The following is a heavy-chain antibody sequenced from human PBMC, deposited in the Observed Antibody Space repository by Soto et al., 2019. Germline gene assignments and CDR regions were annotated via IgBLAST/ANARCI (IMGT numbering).Heavy chain of an antibody. J-gene: IGHJ4*02. CDR2: IYYSGST. Sequence: QVQLQESGPGLVKPSQTLSLTCTVSGGSISSGDYYWSWIRQPPGKGLEGIGYIYYSGSTYYNPSLKSRVTISVDTSKNQFSLKLSSVTAADTAVYYCARVRATVTTLFDYWGQGTLVTVSS. D-gene: IGHD4-17*01. CDR3: ARVRATVTTLFDY. V-gene: IGHV4-30-4*01. CDR1: GGSISSGDYY.